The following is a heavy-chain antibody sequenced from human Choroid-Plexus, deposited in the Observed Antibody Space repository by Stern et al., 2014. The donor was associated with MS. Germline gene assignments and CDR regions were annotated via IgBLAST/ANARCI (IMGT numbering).Heavy chain of an antibody. CDR3: AKDRQYLTYFFDH. CDR2: VSYDGSNK. J-gene: IGHJ5*02. CDR1: GFTFGSCA. D-gene: IGHD2/OR15-2a*01. Sequence: VHLVESEGGVVQPGRPLRLSCVASGFTFGSCAMHWVRQAPGKGLEWVAGVSYDGSNKYYADSVKGRFTISRDNSQNTRYMQMSSLRPEDTAVYYCAKDRQYLTYFFDHWGQGSLVTVSS. V-gene: IGHV3-30*18.